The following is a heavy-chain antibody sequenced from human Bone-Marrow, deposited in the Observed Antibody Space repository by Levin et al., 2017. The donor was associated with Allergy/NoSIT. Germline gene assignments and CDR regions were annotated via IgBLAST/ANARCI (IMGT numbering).Heavy chain of an antibody. CDR3: ARHPVGYSYGCGAFDV. CDR1: GGSVSSSLYY. D-gene: IGHD5-18*01. Sequence: PSETLSLTCTVSGGSVSSSLYYWAWIRQPPGKGLEWIGSAYYSGTTYSSPSLKGRLSIFIDTSKNQLSLRLDSVTAADTSVYYCARHPVGYSYGCGAFDVWGRGTTVTVSS. J-gene: IGHJ3*01. V-gene: IGHV4-39*01. CDR2: AYYSGTT.